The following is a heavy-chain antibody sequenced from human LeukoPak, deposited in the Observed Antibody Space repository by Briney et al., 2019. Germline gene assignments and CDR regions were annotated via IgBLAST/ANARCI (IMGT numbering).Heavy chain of an antibody. D-gene: IGHD3-22*01. J-gene: IGHJ4*02. CDR1: GDSILSNY. Sequence: PSDTLSLTCSVSGDSILSNYWSWIRQPAGKGLEWIGHIYGSGNTNYNPSLKSRVTMSVDNSKNQFSLKLSSVTAADTAVYYCARRSGSGYYYYWGQGTLVTVSS. V-gene: IGHV4-4*07. CDR2: IYGSGNT. CDR3: ARRSGSGYYYY.